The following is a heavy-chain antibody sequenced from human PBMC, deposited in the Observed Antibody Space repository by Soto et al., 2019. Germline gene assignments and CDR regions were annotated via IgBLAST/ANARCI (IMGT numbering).Heavy chain of an antibody. J-gene: IGHJ3*01. CDR1: GGTFSTYI. Sequence: QVQLVQSGAEVRKPGSSVKVSCKAPGGTFSTYIISWVRQAPGQGLEWMGRIIPIPDITNYAQKFQGRVTVTADRSTRTAYMELTSLKSEDTAVYYCARDRITTRGDAFDLWGQGTMVTVSS. D-gene: IGHD3-3*01. CDR2: IIPIPDIT. CDR3: ARDRITTRGDAFDL. V-gene: IGHV1-69*08.